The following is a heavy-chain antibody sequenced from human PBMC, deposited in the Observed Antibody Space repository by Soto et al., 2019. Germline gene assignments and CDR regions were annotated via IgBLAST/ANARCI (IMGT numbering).Heavy chain of an antibody. CDR3: ARIAHFVEDDYFPH. Sequence: QITLKESGPALVKPTQTLTLTCSVSGFSLSTSGVAVAWIRQPPGKALEWLALIYWHDDKRYSPSLKSRLTITKDTSKSQVVLTLTDMDPVDTATYYCARIAHFVEDDYFPHWGQGVLVTVSS. V-gene: IGHV2-5*01. J-gene: IGHJ4*02. CDR2: IYWHDDK. D-gene: IGHD2-21*01. CDR1: GFSLSTSGVA.